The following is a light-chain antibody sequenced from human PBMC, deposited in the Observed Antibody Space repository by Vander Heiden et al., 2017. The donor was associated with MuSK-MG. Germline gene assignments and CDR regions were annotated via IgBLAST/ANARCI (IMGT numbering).Light chain of an antibody. J-gene: IGKJ1*01. CDR1: QSISSSF. Sequence: EIVLTQSPGTLSLSTGERATLSCRASQSISSSFLAWYQQKPGQPPRLLIYGASSRVTGIPDRFSGSGSGTDFTLAIRRLDPEDFAVYYCQQDGSSPWTFGQGTKVEVK. V-gene: IGKV3-20*01. CDR3: QQDGSSPWT. CDR2: GAS.